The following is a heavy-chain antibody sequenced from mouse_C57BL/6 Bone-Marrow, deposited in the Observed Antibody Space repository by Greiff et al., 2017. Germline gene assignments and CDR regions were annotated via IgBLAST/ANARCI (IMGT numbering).Heavy chain of an antibody. Sequence: EVKVVESGGGLVKPGGSLKLSCAASGFTFSDYGMHWVRQAPEKGLEWVAYISSGSSTIYYADTVKGRFTISRDNAKNTLFLQMTSLRSEDTAMXYCARPDYYGSSYGFAYWGQGTLVTVSA. D-gene: IGHD1-1*01. CDR1: GFTFSDYG. J-gene: IGHJ3*01. CDR2: ISSGSSTI. V-gene: IGHV5-17*01. CDR3: ARPDYYGSSYGFAY.